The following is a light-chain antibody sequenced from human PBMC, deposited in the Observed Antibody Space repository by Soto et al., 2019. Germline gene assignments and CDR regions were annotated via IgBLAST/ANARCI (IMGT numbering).Light chain of an antibody. V-gene: IGKV1-5*01. J-gene: IGKJ2*01. CDR3: QQYDNWPHT. CDR1: QSITTW. CDR2: DAS. Sequence: DIQMTQSPSTLSSSVGDRVIITCRASQSITTWLAWYQQKPGKAPKLLIYDASSLESGVPSRFSGSGSGTEFTLTISSLQPDDFATYYCQQYDNWPHTFGQGTKLEIK.